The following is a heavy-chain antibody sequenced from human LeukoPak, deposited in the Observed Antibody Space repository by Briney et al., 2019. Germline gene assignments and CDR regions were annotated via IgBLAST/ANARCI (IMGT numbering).Heavy chain of an antibody. D-gene: IGHD1-26*01. Sequence: GGSLRLSCAASGFTFSDYSMNWVRQAPGMGLEWVSSISRESNYIIYAASVKGRFTISRDNAKNSLYLQMNSLRAEDTAVYYCARGGIITSYAFEIWGQGTMVTVSS. J-gene: IGHJ3*02. CDR1: GFTFSDYS. CDR3: ARGGIITSYAFEI. CDR2: ISRESNYI. V-gene: IGHV3-21*01.